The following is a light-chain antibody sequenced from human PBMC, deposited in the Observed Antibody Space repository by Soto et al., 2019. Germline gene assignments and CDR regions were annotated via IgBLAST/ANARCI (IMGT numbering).Light chain of an antibody. CDR3: QQYNNWPRT. J-gene: IGKJ1*01. CDR1: QSVSRN. CDR2: GAS. V-gene: IGKV3-15*01. Sequence: EIVMTQSPATLSVSPGERATLSCRASQSVSRNLAWYQQKPGQAPRLLIYGASTRATGIPARFSGSGSETEFTLTISSLQSEDFAVYYCQQYNNWPRTFGQGTKVDIK.